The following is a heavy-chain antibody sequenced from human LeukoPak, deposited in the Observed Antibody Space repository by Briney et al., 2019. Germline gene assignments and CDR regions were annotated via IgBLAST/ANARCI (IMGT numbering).Heavy chain of an antibody. CDR2: INHSEST. V-gene: IGHV4-34*01. CDR1: GGSFSGYY. CDR3: ASRYFDY. J-gene: IGHJ4*02. Sequence: SETLSLTCAVYGGSFSGYYWSWIRQPPGKGLEWIGEINHSESTNYNPSLKSRVTISVDTSKNQFSLKLSSVTAADTAVYYCASRYFDYWGQGTLVTVSS.